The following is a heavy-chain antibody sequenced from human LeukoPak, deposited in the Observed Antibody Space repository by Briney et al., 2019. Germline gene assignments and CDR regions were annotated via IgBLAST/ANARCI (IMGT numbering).Heavy chain of an antibody. CDR1: GFTFSIYA. D-gene: IGHD3-22*01. V-gene: IGHV3-23*01. CDR2: IRGSCGST. J-gene: IGHJ3*01. Sequence: PGGSLRLSCAASGFTFSIYAMSGVRHSPGKALEGVSAIRGSCGSTYYEDSVKGRFTISRDNYKPTLYLQMHSLKAADTAVYYCAKDVSYCYDSSGYHPDAFDLWGEGTMVPVSS. CDR3: AKDVSYCYDSSGYHPDAFDL.